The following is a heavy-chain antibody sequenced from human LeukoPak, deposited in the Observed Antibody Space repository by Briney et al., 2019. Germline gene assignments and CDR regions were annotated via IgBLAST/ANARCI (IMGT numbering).Heavy chain of an antibody. V-gene: IGHV4-39*02. Sequence: PSETLSLTCAVYGGSFSSYYWGWIRQPPGKGLEWIGSIYYSGSTYYNPSLKSRVTISLDTSRNQFFLELNSVTAADTAVYYCVREILYCSGGSCYRGPFDNWGQGTLVTVSA. CDR3: VREILYCSGGSCYRGPFDN. J-gene: IGHJ4*02. CDR2: IYYSGST. D-gene: IGHD2-15*01. CDR1: GGSFSSYY.